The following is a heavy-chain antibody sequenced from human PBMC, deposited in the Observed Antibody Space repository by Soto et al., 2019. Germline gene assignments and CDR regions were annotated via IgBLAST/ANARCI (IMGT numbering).Heavy chain of an antibody. J-gene: IGHJ4*02. CDR2: INAGNGNT. Sequence: GASVKVSCKASGYTFTSYAMHRVRQAPGQRLEWMGWINAGNGNTKYSQKFQGRVTITRDTSASTAYMELSSPRSEDTAVYYCARDPPKRVVAFLGTNDYWGQGTLVTVSS. CDR1: GYTFTSYA. D-gene: IGHD1-7*01. V-gene: IGHV1-3*01. CDR3: ARDPPKRVVAFLGTNDY.